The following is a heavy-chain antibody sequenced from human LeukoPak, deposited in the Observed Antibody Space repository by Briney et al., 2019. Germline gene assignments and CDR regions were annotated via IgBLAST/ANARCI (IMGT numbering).Heavy chain of an antibody. J-gene: IGHJ5*02. Sequence: PSETLSLTCTVSGYSINSGYYWGWIRQPPGKGLEWIGSIYHSGSTYYNPSLKSRVTILVDTSKNQFSLKLSSVTAADTAVYYCARDLAQLWPPKRSHSFDPWGQGTLVTVSS. CDR1: GYSINSGYY. CDR2: IYHSGST. D-gene: IGHD5-18*01. CDR3: ARDLAQLWPPKRSHSFDP. V-gene: IGHV4-38-2*02.